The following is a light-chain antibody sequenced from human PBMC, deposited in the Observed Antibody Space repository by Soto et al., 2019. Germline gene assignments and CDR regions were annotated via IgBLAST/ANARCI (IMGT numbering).Light chain of an antibody. CDR1: QSVGSY. Sequence: EVVLTQSPATLSLSPGERATLSCRASQSVGSYLAWYQQKPGQAPRLLIYDASKRATGLPARFSGSGSGTDFTLTISSLEPEDFADYYCQQRSNWLFSFGPGTKVEIK. CDR3: QQRSNWLFS. CDR2: DAS. V-gene: IGKV3-11*01. J-gene: IGKJ3*01.